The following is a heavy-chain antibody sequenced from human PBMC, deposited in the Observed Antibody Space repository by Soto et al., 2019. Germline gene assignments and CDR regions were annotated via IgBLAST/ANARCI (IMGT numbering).Heavy chain of an antibody. J-gene: IGHJ6*02. D-gene: IGHD6-19*01. CDR2: INPNSGGT. Sequence: GASVKVSCKASGYTFTGYYIHWVRQAPGQGLEWMGWINPNSGGTNYAQKFQERVTITRDMSTSTAYMELSSLRSEDTAVYYCAAVDGYGMDVWGQGTTVTVSS. CDR1: GYTFTGYY. CDR3: AAVDGYGMDV. V-gene: IGHV1-2*02.